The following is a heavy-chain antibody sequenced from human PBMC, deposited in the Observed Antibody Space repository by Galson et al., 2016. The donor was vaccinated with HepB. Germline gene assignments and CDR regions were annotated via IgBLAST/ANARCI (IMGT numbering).Heavy chain of an antibody. J-gene: IGHJ6*04. Sequence: SLRLSCAASGFTFRDYGMTWVRQVPGKGLEVVPSISRSGDSTDYADSVKGRFTISRDNSKNTLSLQMNSLTADDTAIYYCVQGSTAPAVWGKGTTVTVSS. CDR2: ISRSGDST. D-gene: IGHD1-26*01. V-gene: IGHV3-23*01. CDR3: VQGSTAPAV. CDR1: GFTFRDYG.